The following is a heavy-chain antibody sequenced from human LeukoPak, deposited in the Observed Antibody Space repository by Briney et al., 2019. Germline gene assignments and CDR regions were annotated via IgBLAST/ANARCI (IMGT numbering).Heavy chain of an antibody. CDR2: IRSKAFGGTP. D-gene: IGHD4-17*01. J-gene: IGHJ4*02. V-gene: IGHV3-49*03. Sequence: PGGSLRLSCSASGFTFDEYAVSWFRQAPGKGLEWVGFIRSKAFGGTPEYAASVRGRFTISRDDSKSIAYLQMNSLKTEDTAVYYCTRNTVTVHFDYWSQGTLVTVSS. CDR1: GFTFDEYA. CDR3: TRNTVTVHFDY.